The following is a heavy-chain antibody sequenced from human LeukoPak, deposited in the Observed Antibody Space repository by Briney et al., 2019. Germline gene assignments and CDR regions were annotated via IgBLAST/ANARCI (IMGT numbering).Heavy chain of an antibody. CDR1: GFSFSSYS. J-gene: IGHJ5*02. V-gene: IGHV3-48*01. CDR2: ISSSSSTI. CDR3: ARPRVGATGWFDP. Sequence: PGGSLRLSCAASGFSFSSYSMNWVRQAPGKGLEWVSYISSSSSTIYYADSVKGRFTISRDNAKNSLYLQMNSLRAEDTAVYYCARPRVGATGWFDPLGQGTLVTVSS. D-gene: IGHD1-26*01.